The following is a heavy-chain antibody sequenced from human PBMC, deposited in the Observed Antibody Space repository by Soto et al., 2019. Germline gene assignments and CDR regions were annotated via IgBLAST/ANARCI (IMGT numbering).Heavy chain of an antibody. J-gene: IGHJ5*02. D-gene: IGHD2-2*01. CDR2: ISAYNGNT. CDR3: ARSSFVVVVPAAPPSWFDP. Sequence: QVQLVQSGAEVKKPGASVKVSCKASGYTFTSYGISWVRQAPGQGLEWMGWISAYNGNTNYAQKLQGRVTMTTDTSTSTAYMELRSLRSDDTAVYYCARSSFVVVVPAAPPSWFDPWGQGTLVTVSS. V-gene: IGHV1-18*04. CDR1: GYTFTSYG.